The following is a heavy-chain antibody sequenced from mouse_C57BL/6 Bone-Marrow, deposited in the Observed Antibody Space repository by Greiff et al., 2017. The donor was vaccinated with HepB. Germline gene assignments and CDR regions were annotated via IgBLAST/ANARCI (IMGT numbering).Heavy chain of an antibody. V-gene: IGHV5-4*01. J-gene: IGHJ2*01. CDR1: GFTFSSYA. D-gene: IGHD4-1*01. Sequence: EVQLVESGGGLVKPGGSLKLSCAASGFTFSSYAMSWVRQTPEKRLEWVATISDGGSYTYYPDNVKGRFTISRDNAKNNLYLQMSHLKSEDTAMYYCARARDWDVDFDYWGQGTTLTVSS. CDR3: ARARDWDVDFDY. CDR2: ISDGGSYT.